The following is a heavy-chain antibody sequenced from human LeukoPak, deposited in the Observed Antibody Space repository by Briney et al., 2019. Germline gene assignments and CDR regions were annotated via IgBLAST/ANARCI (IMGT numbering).Heavy chain of an antibody. V-gene: IGHV1-18*01. D-gene: IGHD4-23*01. CDR1: SDEFNTSG. J-gene: IGHJ5*02. Sequence: ASVKVSCKASSDEFNTSGISWVRQAPGQGLEWMGWISVHNGNTKYTQKLQGRVTMTTDTSTTTAYMELRSLRSDDTAVYYCATSGNGNWFDPWGQGTLVTVSS. CDR2: ISVHNGNT. CDR3: ATSGNGNWFDP.